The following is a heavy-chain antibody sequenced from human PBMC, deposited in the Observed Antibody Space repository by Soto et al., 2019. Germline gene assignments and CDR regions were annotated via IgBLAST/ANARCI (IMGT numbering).Heavy chain of an antibody. V-gene: IGHV4-39*01. J-gene: IGHJ4*02. Sequence: SETLSLTCTVSGGSITSSSYYWGWIRQPPGKGLEWIGSIYYSGSTYYNPSLQSRVTISVDTSKNQFSLTLSSVTAAGTAVYYCVRPRTASSSGYFDYWGQGTLVTVSS. CDR1: GGSITSSSYY. D-gene: IGHD2-21*02. CDR2: IYYSGST. CDR3: VRPRTASSSGYFDY.